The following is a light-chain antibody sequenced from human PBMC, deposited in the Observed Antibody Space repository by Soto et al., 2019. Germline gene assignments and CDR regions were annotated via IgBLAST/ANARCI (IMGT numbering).Light chain of an antibody. J-gene: IGKJ5*01. CDR3: QQYGRPPRAP. CDR1: HSVNSRY. CDR2: EAS. V-gene: IGKV3-20*01. Sequence: DTVLTLSPGTLSLSQKERAPLSCIASHSVNSRYIAWYQVKPGQAPRLLIYEASSRATGIPDRFSGGGSGTDFTLSISKVEPEDFAVYYCQQYGRPPRAPVGQVTRLEIK.